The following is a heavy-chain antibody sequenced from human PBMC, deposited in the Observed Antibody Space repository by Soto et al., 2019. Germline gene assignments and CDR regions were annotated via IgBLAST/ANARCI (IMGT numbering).Heavy chain of an antibody. CDR3: VRTVGWLDP. J-gene: IGHJ5*02. V-gene: IGHV6-1*01. D-gene: IGHD2-15*01. CDR2: TYYRSKWYK. CDR1: GDSVSSNSAA. Sequence: SQTLSLTCAISGDSVSSNSAAWNWIRQSPSRGLEWPGRTYYRSKWYKEYAASVRSRITINPDTSKNQFSLQLNSVSPEDTAVYYCVRTVGWLDPWGQGILVTVPS.